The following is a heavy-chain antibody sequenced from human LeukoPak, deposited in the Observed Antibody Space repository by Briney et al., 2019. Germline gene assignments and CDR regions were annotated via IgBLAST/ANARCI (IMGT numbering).Heavy chain of an antibody. J-gene: IGHJ4*02. CDR1: GYTFTTYD. CDR2: MNPNSGNT. Sequence: GASVKVSCKASGYTFTTYDINWVRQATGQGLEWMAWMNPNSGNTGYAQKFQGRVTMTRNTSISTAYMELGSLRSEDTAVYYCARVAGNCGSDCYRLVHWGQGTLVTVAS. CDR3: ARVAGNCGSDCYRLVH. V-gene: IGHV1-8*01. D-gene: IGHD2-21*01.